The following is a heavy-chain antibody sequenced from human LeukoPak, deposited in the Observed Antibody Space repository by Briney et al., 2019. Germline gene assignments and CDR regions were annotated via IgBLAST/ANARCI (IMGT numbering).Heavy chain of an antibody. V-gene: IGHV3-23*01. CDR1: GFTFSSYA. Sequence: GGSLRLSCAASGFTFSSYAMSWVRQAPGKGLEWVSAISGSGGSTYYADSVKGRFTISRDNSKNTLYLQMNSLRAEDTAVYYCAKDPRPTIAVEHNDYWGRGTLVTVSS. CDR2: ISGSGGST. J-gene: IGHJ4*02. D-gene: IGHD6-19*01. CDR3: AKDPRPTIAVEHNDY.